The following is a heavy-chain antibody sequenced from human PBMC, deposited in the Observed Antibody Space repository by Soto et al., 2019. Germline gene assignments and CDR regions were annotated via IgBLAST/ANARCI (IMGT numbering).Heavy chain of an antibody. D-gene: IGHD6-6*01. V-gene: IGHV3-48*02. CDR3: ARACSSSSLYYYGMDV. CDR2: ISSSSSTI. J-gene: IGHJ6*02. CDR1: GFTFSSYS. Sequence: GGSLRLSCAASGFTFSSYSMNWVRQAPGKGLEWVSYISSSSSTIYYADSVKGRFTISRDNAKNSLYLQMNSLRDEDTAVYYCARACSSSSLYYYGMDVWGQGTTVTVSS.